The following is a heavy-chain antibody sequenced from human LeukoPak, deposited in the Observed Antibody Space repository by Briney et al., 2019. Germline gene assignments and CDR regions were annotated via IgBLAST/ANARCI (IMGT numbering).Heavy chain of an antibody. CDR3: ATMISAARSGPLGPLDY. V-gene: IGHV1-2*02. J-gene: IGHJ4*02. Sequence: GASVKVSCKASGYTFTGHYMHWVRQAPGQGLEWMGWFNPNSGGTKYAQKFRGRGTMTRDTSISTAYMELSSLRSDDTAVYYCATMISAARSGPLGPLDYWGQGTLVTVSS. CDR1: GYTFTGHY. CDR2: FNPNSGGT. D-gene: IGHD6-13*01.